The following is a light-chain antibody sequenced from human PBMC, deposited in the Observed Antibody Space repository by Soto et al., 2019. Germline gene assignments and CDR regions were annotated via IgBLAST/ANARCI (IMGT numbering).Light chain of an antibody. J-gene: IGLJ2*01. CDR1: SSDVGGYNY. V-gene: IGLV2-14*04. CDR3: SSYTSSSTVV. CDR2: DVS. Sequence: CTGTSSDVGGYNYVSWYQQHPGKAPKLMIYDVSNRPSGISNRFSGSKSGNTASLTISGLQAEDEADYYCSSYTSSSTVVFGGGTQLTVL.